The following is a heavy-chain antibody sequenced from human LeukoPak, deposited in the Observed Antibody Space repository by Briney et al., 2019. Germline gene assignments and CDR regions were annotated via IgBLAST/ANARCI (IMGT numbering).Heavy chain of an antibody. V-gene: IGHV4-59*01. CDR2: IDYSGST. D-gene: IGHD6-19*01. J-gene: IGHJ6*02. CDR1: GGSISSYY. CDR3: ARERGAVAGLFYYYYGMDV. Sequence: SETLSLTCTVSGGSISSYYWIWIRQPPGKGLEWIGYIDYSGSTNYNPSLKSRVTISVDTSKNQFSLKLSSVTAADTAVYYCARERGAVAGLFYYYYGMDVWGQGTTVTVSS.